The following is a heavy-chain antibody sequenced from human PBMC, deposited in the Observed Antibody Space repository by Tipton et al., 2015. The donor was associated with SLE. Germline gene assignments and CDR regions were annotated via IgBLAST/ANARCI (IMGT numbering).Heavy chain of an antibody. V-gene: IGHV4-61*02. Sequence: TLSLTCTVSGGSISSGTYSWSWIRQPAGKGLEWIGRIYASGITNYNPSLKSRVTISLDSSKSQFSLKMNSVTAADTARYYCAGEYLVSTAIDYYYYIDVWGKGTTVTVSS. CDR2: IYASGIT. CDR3: AGEYLVSTAIDYYYYIDV. J-gene: IGHJ6*03. CDR1: GGSISSGTYS. D-gene: IGHD5/OR15-5a*01.